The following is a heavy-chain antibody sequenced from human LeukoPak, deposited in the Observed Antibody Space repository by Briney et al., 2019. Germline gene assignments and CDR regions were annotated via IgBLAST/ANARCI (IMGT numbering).Heavy chain of an antibody. V-gene: IGHV3-23*01. CDR1: GFTFSSYA. CDR3: AKRDRPCSGDCSAPYYFDY. Sequence: GGSLRLSCAASGFTFSSYAMSWVRQAPGKGLEWVSSISSSGANTYYADSVKGRFTIARDNSKNTLYLQMSSLRVEDTAVYYCAKRDRPCSGDCSAPYYFDYWGQGTLVTVSS. D-gene: IGHD2-21*02. CDR2: ISSSGANT. J-gene: IGHJ4*02.